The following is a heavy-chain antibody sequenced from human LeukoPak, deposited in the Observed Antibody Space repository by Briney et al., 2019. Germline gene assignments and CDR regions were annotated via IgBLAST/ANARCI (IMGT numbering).Heavy chain of an antibody. J-gene: IGHJ4*02. CDR2: IYYSGST. CDR1: GGSISSYY. V-gene: IGHV4-59*08. CDR3: ASTPYYDILTGYYNVGYFDY. D-gene: IGHD3-9*01. Sequence: SETLSLTCTVSGGSISSYYWSWIRQPPGKGLEWIGYIYYSGSTNYNPSLKSRVTISVDTSKNQFSLKLGSVTAADTAVYYCASTPYYDILTGYYNVGYFDYWGQGTLVTVSS.